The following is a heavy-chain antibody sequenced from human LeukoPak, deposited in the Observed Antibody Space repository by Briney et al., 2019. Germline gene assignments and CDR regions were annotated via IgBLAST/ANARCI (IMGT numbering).Heavy chain of an antibody. J-gene: IGHJ5*02. V-gene: IGHV4-59*08. Sequence: SETLSLTCTVSGGSISSYYWSWIRQPPGKGLEWIGCIYYSGSTNYNPSLKSRVTISVDTSKNQFSLKLSSVTAADTAVYYCARHFVPYTSSWPFDPWGQGTLVTVSS. CDR2: IYYSGST. CDR3: ARHFVPYTSSWPFDP. D-gene: IGHD6-13*01. CDR1: GGSISSYY.